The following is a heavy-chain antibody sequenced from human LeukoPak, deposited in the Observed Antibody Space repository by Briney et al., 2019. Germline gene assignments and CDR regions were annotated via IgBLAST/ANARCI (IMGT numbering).Heavy chain of an antibody. Sequence: GGSLRLSCAASGFTFSTYTVNWVRQAPGKGLEWVSSISSSGYISYADSVKGRFTISRDNAKNSLFLQMNSLRADDTAVYYCARDLYGDYAFDYWGQGTLVTVPS. D-gene: IGHD4-17*01. CDR1: GFTFSTYT. V-gene: IGHV3-21*01. CDR2: ISSSGYI. J-gene: IGHJ4*02. CDR3: ARDLYGDYAFDY.